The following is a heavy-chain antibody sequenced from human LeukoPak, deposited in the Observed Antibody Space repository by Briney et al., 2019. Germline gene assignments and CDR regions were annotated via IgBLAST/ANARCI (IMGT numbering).Heavy chain of an antibody. D-gene: IGHD6-13*01. CDR1: GFTFSSFW. CDR2: IDSDGSST. Sequence: GGSLRLSCATSGFTFSSFWMHWVRQAPGKGLVWVSRIDSDGSSTNYADSVKGRFTISRDNAKNALYLQMNSLRAEDTAVYYCAGMQYSSSWAAFDYWGQGTLVIVSS. V-gene: IGHV3-74*01. J-gene: IGHJ4*02. CDR3: AGMQYSSSWAAFDY.